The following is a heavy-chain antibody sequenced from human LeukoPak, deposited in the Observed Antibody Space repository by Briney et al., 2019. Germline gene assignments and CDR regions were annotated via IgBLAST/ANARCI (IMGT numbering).Heavy chain of an antibody. CDR2: INPNSGDT. J-gene: IGHJ4*02. CDR3: ARDMDTGPDLFDY. Sequence: ASVKVSCKASGGTFSNFAISWVRQAPGQGLEWMGWINPNSGDTDYAQKFQGRVTMTRDTSISTAYMELSRLRYDDTAVYYCARDMDTGPDLFDYWGQGTLVTVSS. CDR1: GGTFSNFA. V-gene: IGHV1-2*02. D-gene: IGHD5-18*01.